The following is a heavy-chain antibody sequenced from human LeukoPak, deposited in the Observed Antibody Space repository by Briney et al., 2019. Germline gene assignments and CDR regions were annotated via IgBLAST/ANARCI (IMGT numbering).Heavy chain of an antibody. CDR1: GGTFSSYA. J-gene: IGHJ3*02. Sequence: ASVKVSCKASGGTFSSYAISWVRQAPGQGLEWMGRIIPTLGIANYAQKFQGRVTITADKSTSTAYMELSSLRSEDTAVCYCADIRITMVRGRSDAFDIWGQGTMVTVSS. CDR2: IIPTLGIA. D-gene: IGHD3-10*01. CDR3: ADIRITMVRGRSDAFDI. V-gene: IGHV1-69*04.